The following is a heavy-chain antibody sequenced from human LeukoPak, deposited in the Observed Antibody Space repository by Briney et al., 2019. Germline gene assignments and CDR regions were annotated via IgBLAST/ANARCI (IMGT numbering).Heavy chain of an antibody. J-gene: IGHJ4*02. V-gene: IGHV3-30*02. Sequence: GGSLRLSCAASGFTFSSYGMHWVRQAPGKGLEWVTFIRYDGSNKYYADSVKGRFTISRDNSKNTLYLQMNSLRADDTAVYYCAKDREAAYRSSTSCYREDFDYWGQGTLVTVSS. CDR3: AKDREAAYRSSTSCYREDFDY. CDR2: IRYDGSNK. CDR1: GFTFSSYG. D-gene: IGHD2-2*02.